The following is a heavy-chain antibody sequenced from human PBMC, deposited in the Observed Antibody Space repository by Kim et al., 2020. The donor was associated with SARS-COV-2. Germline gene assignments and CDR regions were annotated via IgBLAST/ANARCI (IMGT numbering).Heavy chain of an antibody. V-gene: IGHV4-59*01. CDR2: IYYSGNT. D-gene: IGHD3-10*01. Sequence: SETLSLTCTVSGGSITSYYWTWIRQPPGRGLEWIGYIYYSGNTNYNPSLKSRVTISVDTSKNQFSLKVYSVTAADTAVYYCARGLIRGARHFDYWGQGTLVTVSS. CDR3: ARGLIRGARHFDY. J-gene: IGHJ4*02. CDR1: GGSITSYY.